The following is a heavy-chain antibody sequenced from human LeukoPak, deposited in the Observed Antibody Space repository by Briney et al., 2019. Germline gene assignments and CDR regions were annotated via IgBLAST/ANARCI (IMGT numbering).Heavy chain of an antibody. CDR1: GFTFDDYG. Sequence: PGRSLRLSCAASGFTFDDYGLHLVRPAPGKGLGLVSGISWNSGSIGYADSVKGRFTISRDNAKNSLYLQMNSLRVEDTALYYCAKDATYSSGWTDYWGQGTLVTVSS. V-gene: IGHV3-9*01. CDR3: AKDATYSSGWTDY. CDR2: ISWNSGSI. J-gene: IGHJ4*02. D-gene: IGHD6-19*01.